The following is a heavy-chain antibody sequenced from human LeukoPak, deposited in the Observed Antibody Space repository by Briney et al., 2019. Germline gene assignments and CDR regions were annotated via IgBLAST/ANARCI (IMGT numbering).Heavy chain of an antibody. V-gene: IGHV3-23*01. D-gene: IGHD1-26*01. CDR3: AEGLPRKEWEPGYYGMDV. Sequence: GGSLGLSCAASGFTFSSYAMSWVRQAPGKGLEWVSGIRGSGGSTYYADSVKGRFTISRDNSKDTLYLQMNSLRAEDTAVYYCAEGLPRKEWEPGYYGMDVWGQGTTVTVSS. J-gene: IGHJ6*02. CDR1: GFTFSSYA. CDR2: IRGSGGST.